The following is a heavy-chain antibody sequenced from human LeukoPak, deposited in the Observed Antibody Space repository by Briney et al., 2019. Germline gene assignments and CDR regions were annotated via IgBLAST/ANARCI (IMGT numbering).Heavy chain of an antibody. D-gene: IGHD2-15*01. CDR2: ISAYNGNT. J-gene: IGHJ4*02. Sequence: ASVKVSCKASGYTFTSYGISWVRQAPGQGLEWMGWISAYNGNTNYAQKLQGRVTMTTDTSTSTAYMELRSLRSDDTAVYYCASGYCSGGSCYLAPDYWGQGTLVTVSS. V-gene: IGHV1-18*01. CDR3: ASGYCSGGSCYLAPDY. CDR1: GYTFTSYG.